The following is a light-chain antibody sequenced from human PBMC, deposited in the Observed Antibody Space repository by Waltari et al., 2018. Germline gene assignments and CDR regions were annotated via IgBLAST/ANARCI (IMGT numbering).Light chain of an antibody. J-gene: IGKJ1*01. CDR1: RSVSNNY. V-gene: IGKV3-20*01. CDR2: LAS. CDR3: QQYGTSPPGT. Sequence: EIVLTQSPGTLSLSPGERATLSCRASRSVSNNYLAWYQQKPGQAPRLLIYLASSRATCIPDRFSGSGSGTDFTLTVSRLEPEDFAVYYCQQYGTSPPGTFGQGTKVEMK.